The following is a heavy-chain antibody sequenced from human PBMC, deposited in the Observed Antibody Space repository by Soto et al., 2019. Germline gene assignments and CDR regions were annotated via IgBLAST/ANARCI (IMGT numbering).Heavy chain of an antibody. Sequence: EVQLVESGGALVQPGRSLRLSCVASGFNFDDSAMNWVRQVPGKGLEWVSGITWNSCHILYADSVKGRFTISRDNAKKSLYLEMNSLRPEDTALYYWAKGRSSMIVVVMDYWGQGTPVTVSS. CDR2: ITWNSCHI. D-gene: IGHD3-22*01. V-gene: IGHV3-9*01. CDR3: AKGRSSMIVVVMDY. J-gene: IGHJ4*02. CDR1: GFNFDDSA.